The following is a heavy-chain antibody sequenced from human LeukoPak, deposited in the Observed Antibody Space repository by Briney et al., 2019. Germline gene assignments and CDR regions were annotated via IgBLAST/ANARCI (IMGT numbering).Heavy chain of an antibody. Sequence: AGGSLRLSCAASGFTFSAHTMNWVRQAPGKDLEWVASIRTSTSNNIFNADSVKGRFTISRDISTNTLYLQMNSLRAEDTAIYYCVRGCSDTCYRFDYWGQGTLVTVSS. CDR1: GFTFSAHT. J-gene: IGHJ4*02. V-gene: IGHV3-21*04. CDR3: VRGCSDTCYRFDY. CDR2: IRTSTSNNI. D-gene: IGHD2-15*01.